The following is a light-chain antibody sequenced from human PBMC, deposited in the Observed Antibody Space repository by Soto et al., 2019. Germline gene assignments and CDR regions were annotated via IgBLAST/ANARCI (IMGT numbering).Light chain of an antibody. Sequence: QSALTQPASVSGSPGQSITIPCSGRSSDLGGLNYVSWYQQHPGNGPKLIIYKVDNRPSGISDHFSASKSGNTASLTISGLQAEDEAHYYCSSYSTVPSPQWVFAGGTKLTVL. CDR3: SSYSTVPSPQWV. V-gene: IGLV2-14*01. CDR1: SSDLGGLNY. J-gene: IGLJ3*02. CDR2: KVD.